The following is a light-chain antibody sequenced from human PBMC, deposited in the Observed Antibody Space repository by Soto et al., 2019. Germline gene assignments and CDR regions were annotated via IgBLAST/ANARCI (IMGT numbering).Light chain of an antibody. Sequence: QSALTQPASASGSPGQSITISCTGTSSDVGGYNYVSWYQQYPGKAPKLMIYDVSNRPSGISNRFSGSKSGNTASLTISGLQAEDEADYYCSSYTSSSTLYVFGTGTKLTVL. CDR3: SSYTSSSTLYV. CDR1: SSDVGGYNY. CDR2: DVS. V-gene: IGLV2-14*01. J-gene: IGLJ1*01.